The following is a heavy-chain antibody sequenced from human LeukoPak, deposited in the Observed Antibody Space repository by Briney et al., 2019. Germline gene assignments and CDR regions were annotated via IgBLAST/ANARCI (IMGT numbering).Heavy chain of an antibody. CDR2: ISSSSSTI. CDR1: GFTFSNYT. V-gene: IGHV3-48*01. Sequence: GGSLTLSCAASGFTFSNYTMNWVRQAPGKGLEWVSYISSSSSTIYYADSVRGRFTISRDNSKNTLYLQMNSLRAEDTAVYYCAKDSMVRGDYFDCWGQGTLVTVSS. J-gene: IGHJ4*02. CDR3: AKDSMVRGDYFDC. D-gene: IGHD3-10*01.